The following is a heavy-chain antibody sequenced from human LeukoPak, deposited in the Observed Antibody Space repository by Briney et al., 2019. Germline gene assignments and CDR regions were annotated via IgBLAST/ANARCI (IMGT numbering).Heavy chain of an antibody. CDR2: IGESGTGT. Sequence: GGSLRLSCAASGVTFSRYAMSWVRQAPGKGLEWVSAIGESGTGTYYADSVKGRFTISRDNSKNTLSLQMNSLRAEDTAVYYCAKDIAQGYTFGSIEQDYWGQGTLVTVSS. CDR1: GVTFSRYA. J-gene: IGHJ4*02. D-gene: IGHD5-18*01. CDR3: AKDIAQGYTFGSIEQDY. V-gene: IGHV3-23*01.